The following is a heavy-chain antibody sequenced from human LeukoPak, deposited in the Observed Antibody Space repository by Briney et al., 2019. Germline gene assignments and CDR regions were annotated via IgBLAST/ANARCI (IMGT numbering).Heavy chain of an antibody. J-gene: IGHJ3*02. V-gene: IGHV3-74*01. CDR2: NNSDGSST. D-gene: IGHD3-10*01. CDR1: GFTFRSYW. CDR3: ARDRGGSAFDI. Sequence: GGSLRLSCAPSGFTFRSYWMHWVRQATGKELVCVSRNNSDGSSTSYAHSVKGRFTISRDNAKNTPYLQMNSPRAEDTAVYHCARDRGGSAFDILGQGTMVTVSS.